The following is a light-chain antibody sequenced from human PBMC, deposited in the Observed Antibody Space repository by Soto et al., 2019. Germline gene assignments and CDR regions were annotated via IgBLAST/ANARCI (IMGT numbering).Light chain of an antibody. CDR2: STS. J-gene: IGLJ2*01. CDR1: TGAVSRGFY. Sequence: QAVVTQEPSLTVSPGGTVTLTCASSTGAVSRGFYPNWFQQKPGQAPRALIHSTSEKYSWTPAHFTGSLLGGKAALTLSGVQPEDEADYYCLLYFGGAQLVFGGGTKLTVL. CDR3: LLYFGGAQLV. V-gene: IGLV7-43*01.